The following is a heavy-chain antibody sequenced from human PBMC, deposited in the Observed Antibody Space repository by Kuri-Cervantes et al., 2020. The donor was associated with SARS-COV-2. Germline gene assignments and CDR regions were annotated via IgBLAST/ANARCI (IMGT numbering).Heavy chain of an antibody. V-gene: IGHV4-59*12. CDR3: ARPRYGDYDGAFDI. CDR1: GGSISSYY. D-gene: IGHD4-17*01. CDR2: IYYSGST. J-gene: IGHJ3*02. Sequence: SETLSLTCTVSGGSISSYYWSWIRQPPGKGLEWIGYIYYSGSTNYNPSLKSRVTISVDTSKNQFSLKLSSVTAADTAVYYCARPRYGDYDGAFDIWGQGKMVTVSS.